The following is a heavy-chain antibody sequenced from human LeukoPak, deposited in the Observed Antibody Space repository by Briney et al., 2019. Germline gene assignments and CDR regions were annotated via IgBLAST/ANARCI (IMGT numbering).Heavy chain of an antibody. V-gene: IGHV4-59*01. Sequence: SETLSLNCTVSGGSISSYYWSWIRQPPGKGLEWIGYIYYSGSTNYNPSLKRRVTISVDTAKNQFSLKLSSVTAADTAVYYCARASTAIVKYYYGMDVWGQGTTVTVSS. J-gene: IGHJ6*02. CDR2: IYYSGST. CDR3: ARASTAIVKYYYGMDV. CDR1: GGSISSYY. D-gene: IGHD5-18*01.